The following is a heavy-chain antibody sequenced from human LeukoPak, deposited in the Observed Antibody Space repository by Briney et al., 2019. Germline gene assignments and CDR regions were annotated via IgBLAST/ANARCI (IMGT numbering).Heavy chain of an antibody. J-gene: IGHJ5*02. CDR1: GYSFTSYW. Sequence: GESLQISRKGSGYSFTSYWIGWVRQLPGKSLEWMGIIYPGDSDTRYSPSFQGQVTISADKSISTAYLQWSSLKASDTAMYYCARREEDWNYNWFDPWGQGTLVTVSS. CDR3: ARREEDWNYNWFDP. CDR2: IYPGDSDT. D-gene: IGHD1-7*01. V-gene: IGHV5-51*01.